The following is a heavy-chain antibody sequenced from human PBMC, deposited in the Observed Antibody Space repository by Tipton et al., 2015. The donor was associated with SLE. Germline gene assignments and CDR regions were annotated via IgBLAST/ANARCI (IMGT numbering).Heavy chain of an antibody. D-gene: IGHD2-15*01. Sequence: LRLSCAVSGSSISSYHWGWIRQPPGKGLEWMGSIFHSGDVYYNPSVKSRVTISIETSKNQFSLKLSSVTAADTAVYYCARVPVARHYFDYWGQGTLVTVSS. CDR2: IFHSGDV. J-gene: IGHJ4*02. CDR3: ARVPVARHYFDY. CDR1: GSSISSYH. V-gene: IGHV4-38-2*01.